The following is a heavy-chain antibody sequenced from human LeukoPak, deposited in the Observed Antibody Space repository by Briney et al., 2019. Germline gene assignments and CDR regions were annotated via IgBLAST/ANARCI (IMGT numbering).Heavy chain of an antibody. CDR1: GFTFSSYG. D-gene: IGHD3-22*01. CDR2: ISYDGSNK. V-gene: IGHV3-30*18. CDR3: AKEVYYYDSPT. J-gene: IGHJ5*02. Sequence: GGSLRLSCAASGFTFSSYGMHWVRQAPGKGLEWVAVISYDGSNKYYADSVKGRFTISRDNSKNTLYLQMNSLRAEDTAVYYCAKEVYYYDSPTWGQGTLVTVSS.